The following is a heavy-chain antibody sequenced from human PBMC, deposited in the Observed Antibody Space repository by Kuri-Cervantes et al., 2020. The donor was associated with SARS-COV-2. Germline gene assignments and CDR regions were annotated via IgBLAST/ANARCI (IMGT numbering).Heavy chain of an antibody. J-gene: IGHJ4*02. CDR2: INPNSGGT. V-gene: IGHV1-2*02. CDR3: ATKHITIFGVVYHDFDY. Sequence: ASVKVSCKASGYPFTGYYMHWVRQAPGQGLEWMGWINPNSGGTNYAQKFQGRVTMTRDTSISTAYMELSSLRSEDTAAYYCATKHITIFGVVYHDFDYWGQGTLVTVSS. CDR1: GYPFTGYY. D-gene: IGHD3-3*01.